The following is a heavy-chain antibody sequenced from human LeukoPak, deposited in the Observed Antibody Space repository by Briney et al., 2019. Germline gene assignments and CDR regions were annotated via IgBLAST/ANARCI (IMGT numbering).Heavy chain of an antibody. D-gene: IGHD6-19*01. CDR3: ARTRIAVAATRYYFDY. CDR2: IYYSGST. CDR1: GGSISSYY. V-gene: IGHV4-59*01. Sequence: SETLSLTCTVSGGSISSYYWSWTRQPPGKGLEWIGYIYYSGSTNYNPSLKSRVTISVDTSKNQFSLKLSSVTAADTAVYYCARTRIAVAATRYYFDYWGQGTLVTVSS. J-gene: IGHJ4*02.